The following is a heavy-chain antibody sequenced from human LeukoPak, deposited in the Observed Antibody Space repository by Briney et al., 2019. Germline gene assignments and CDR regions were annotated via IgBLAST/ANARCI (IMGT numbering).Heavy chain of an antibody. CDR1: GFTFSIAW. CDR2: IKSKTDGGTT. Sequence: LGGSLRLSCAASGFTFSIAWMTWVRQAPGKGLEWVGRIKSKTDGGTTDYAAPVKGRFTISRDDSKNTLYLQMNSLKTEDTAVYYCATDHEQWLGPHRYWGQGTLVTVSS. V-gene: IGHV3-15*01. D-gene: IGHD6-19*01. J-gene: IGHJ4*02. CDR3: ATDHEQWLGPHRY.